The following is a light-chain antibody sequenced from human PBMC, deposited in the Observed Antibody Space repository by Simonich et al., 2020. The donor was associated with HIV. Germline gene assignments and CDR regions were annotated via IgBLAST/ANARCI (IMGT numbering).Light chain of an antibody. CDR1: QSISSH. J-gene: IGKJ2*01. Sequence: EIVMTQSPVTLSVSPGERATPSGRASQSISSHLAWYQQNPGQAPRLLIYGASTRATGIPARFSASGSGTEFTLTITSLQSEDFAVYYCQQYKYWYTFGQGTKLEIK. CDR3: QQYKYWYT. V-gene: IGKV3-15*01. CDR2: GAS.